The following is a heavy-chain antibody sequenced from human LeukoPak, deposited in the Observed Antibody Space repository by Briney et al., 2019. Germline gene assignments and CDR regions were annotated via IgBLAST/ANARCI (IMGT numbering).Heavy chain of an antibody. J-gene: IGHJ3*02. V-gene: IGHV4-38-2*02. CDR3: AKSNGYGLVDI. D-gene: IGHD3-10*01. CDR2: IYYSGST. Sequence: SETLSLTCTVSAYSISTDYYWGWIRQPPGKGLEWIGSIYYSGSTYYSPSLKSRVTISLDTSRNQFFLKLNSVTAADTAVYYCAKSNGYGLVDIWGQGTMVTVSS. CDR1: AYSISTDYY.